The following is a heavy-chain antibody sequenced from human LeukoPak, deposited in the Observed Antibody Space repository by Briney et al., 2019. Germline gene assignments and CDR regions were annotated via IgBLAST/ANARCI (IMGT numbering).Heavy chain of an antibody. V-gene: IGHV3-7*03. J-gene: IGHJ3*02. CDR2: IKQDGSEK. Sequence: PGGSLRLSCAASGFTFSSYWMSWVRQAPGKGLEWVANIKQDGSEKYYVDSVKGRFTISRDNAKNSLYLQMNSLRAEDTAVYYCVKETGPRAFDIWGQGTMVTVSS. CDR1: GFTFSSYW. CDR3: VKETGPRAFDI.